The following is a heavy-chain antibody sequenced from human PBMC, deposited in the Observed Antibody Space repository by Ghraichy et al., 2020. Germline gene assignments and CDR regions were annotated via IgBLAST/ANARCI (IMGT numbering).Heavy chain of an antibody. CDR2: IKADGSER. CDR3: ARDPYGDYKYGGTDY. D-gene: IGHD4-17*01. CDR1: GFTFSRHW. J-gene: IGHJ4*02. Sequence: GESLNISCVASGFTFSRHWMSWVRQAPGQGLEWVASIKADGSERHYVESVKGRFTISRDNAKNSLSLEMNTLRAEDRAVYYCARDPYGDYKYGGTDYWGQGTLVTVSS. V-gene: IGHV3-7*01.